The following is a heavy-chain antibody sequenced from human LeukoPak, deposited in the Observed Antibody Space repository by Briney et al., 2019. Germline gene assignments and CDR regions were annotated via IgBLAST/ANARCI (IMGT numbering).Heavy chain of an antibody. CDR1: GVSLRGYY. CDR3: ARGRNYVSDYYFDV. CDR2: ISHEGDS. J-gene: IGHJ6*03. Sequence: PSETLSLTCAVYGVSLRGYYWSWIRQSPEKGLEWIGEISHEGDSIYNPSLKSRLTLSVDMSKNQFSLKLRSETAADTAVYYCARGRNYVSDYYFDVWGKGTTVIVSS. D-gene: IGHD1-7*01. V-gene: IGHV4-34*01.